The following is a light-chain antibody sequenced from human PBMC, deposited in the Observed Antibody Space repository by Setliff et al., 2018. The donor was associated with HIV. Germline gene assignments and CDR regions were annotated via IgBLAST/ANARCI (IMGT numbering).Light chain of an antibody. CDR2: ANF. Sequence: QSVLAQPPSASGTPGQRVTISCSGSFSDIGRNTINWYQQLPGTAPKLLIFANFQRPSGVPDRFSGAKSGTLASLAISGLQSEDEADYFCAAWDDNLNGYVFGPGTKVTVL. V-gene: IGLV1-44*01. J-gene: IGLJ1*01. CDR3: AAWDDNLNGYV. CDR1: FSDIGRNT.